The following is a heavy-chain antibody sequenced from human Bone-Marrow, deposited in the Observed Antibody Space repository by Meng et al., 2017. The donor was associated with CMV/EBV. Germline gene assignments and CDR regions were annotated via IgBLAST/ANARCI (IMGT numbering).Heavy chain of an antibody. CDR2: INPNSGGT. V-gene: IGHV1-2*02. J-gene: IGHJ6*02. Sequence: ASVKVSCKASGYTFTGYYVHWVRQAPGQGLEWMGWINPNSGGTNYAQKFQGRVTMTRDTSISTAYMELSRLRSDDTAVYYCARDRSAVVNYYYYGMDVWGQGTTVTVSS. CDR3: ARDRSAVVNYYYYGMDV. CDR1: GYTFTGYY. D-gene: IGHD6-13*01.